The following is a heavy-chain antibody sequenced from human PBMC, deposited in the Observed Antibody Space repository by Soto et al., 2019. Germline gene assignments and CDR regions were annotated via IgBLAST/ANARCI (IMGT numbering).Heavy chain of an antibody. J-gene: IGHJ4*02. CDR2: IYHSGST. V-gene: IGHV4-4*02. CDR1: GGSISSSIW. CDR3: ARDKITGLFDY. Sequence: SETLSLTCAVSGGSISSSIWWSWVRQPPGKGLEWIGEIYHSGSTNYNPSLKSRVTISVDTSKNQFSLKLTSVTAADTAVYYCARDKITGLFDYWGQGTLVTVSS. D-gene: IGHD2-8*02.